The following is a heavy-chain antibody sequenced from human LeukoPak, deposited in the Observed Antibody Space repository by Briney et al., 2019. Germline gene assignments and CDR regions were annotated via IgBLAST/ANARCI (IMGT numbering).Heavy chain of an antibody. CDR2: IYYSGST. Sequence: SETLSLTCTVSGGSISSSSYYWGWIRQPPGKGLEWIGSIYYSGSTYYNPSLRSRVTISVDTSKNQFSLKLSSVTAAGTAVYYCARDLEGAFDYWGQGTLVTVSS. D-gene: IGHD3-3*01. CDR1: GGSISSSSYY. J-gene: IGHJ4*02. CDR3: ARDLEGAFDY. V-gene: IGHV4-39*07.